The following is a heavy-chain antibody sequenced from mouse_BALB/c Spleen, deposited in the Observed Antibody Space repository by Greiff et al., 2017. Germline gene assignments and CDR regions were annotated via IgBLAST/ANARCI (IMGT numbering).Heavy chain of an antibody. Sequence: EVKVEESGGGLVKPGGSLKLSCAASGFTFSSYAMSWVRQTPEKRLEWVASISSGGSTYYPDSVKGRFTISRDNARNILYLQMSSLRSEDTAMYYCARYPMITTNAMDYWGQGTSVTVSS. V-gene: IGHV5-6-5*01. CDR1: GFTFSSYA. D-gene: IGHD2-4*01. J-gene: IGHJ4*01. CDR3: ARYPMITTNAMDY. CDR2: ISSGGST.